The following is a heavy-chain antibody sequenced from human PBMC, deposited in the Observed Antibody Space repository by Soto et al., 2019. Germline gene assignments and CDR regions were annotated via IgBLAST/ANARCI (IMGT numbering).Heavy chain of an antibody. CDR3: ARDRHSTSSRDAFDI. CDR1: GFTFSNYG. CDR2: IWKDGSGY. Sequence: QAQLVESGGGVVQPGRSLRLSCVASGFTFSNYGMHWVRQAPGKGLEWVAVIWKDGSGYYYLDSVEGRFIISRDNSLNTLYLQMNSLRADDTAVYYCARDRHSTSSRDAFDIWGQGTMVTVSS. D-gene: IGHD6-6*01. V-gene: IGHV3-33*01. J-gene: IGHJ3*02.